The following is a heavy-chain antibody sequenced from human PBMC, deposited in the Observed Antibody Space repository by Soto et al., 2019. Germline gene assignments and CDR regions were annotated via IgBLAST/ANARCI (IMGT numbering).Heavy chain of an antibody. J-gene: IGHJ6*02. Sequence: PGGSLRLSCAASGFSFSLYGMHWVRQAPGKGLEWVAVIWYDGSKKYYAVSVEGRFTISRDNSKNTLDLQMNSLRAEDTAVYICARSPYTTGYHYGMDVWGQGTRVTVSS. CDR3: ARSPYTTGYHYGMDV. D-gene: IGHD3-9*01. CDR1: GFSFSLYG. CDR2: IWYDGSKK. V-gene: IGHV3-33*01.